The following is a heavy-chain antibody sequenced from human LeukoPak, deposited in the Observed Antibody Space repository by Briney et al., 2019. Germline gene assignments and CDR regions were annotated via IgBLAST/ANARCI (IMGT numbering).Heavy chain of an antibody. CDR3: AKDELRFLEWLLSRMDV. CDR1: GFTFSSYG. D-gene: IGHD3-3*01. J-gene: IGHJ6*02. V-gene: IGHV3-30*18. Sequence: GGSLRLSCAASGFTFSSYGMHWVRQAPGKGLEWVAVISYDGSNKYYADSVKGRFTISRDNSKNTLYLQMNSLRAEDTAVYYCAKDELRFLEWLLSRMDVWGQGTTVTVS. CDR2: ISYDGSNK.